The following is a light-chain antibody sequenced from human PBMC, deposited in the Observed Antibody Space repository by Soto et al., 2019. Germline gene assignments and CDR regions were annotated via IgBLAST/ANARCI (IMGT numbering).Light chain of an antibody. J-gene: IGKJ4*01. CDR2: AAS. CDR3: QQYGYSQT. CDR1: QSFTSSY. V-gene: IGKV3-20*01. Sequence: EIVLTQSPGTLSLSPGERATLSCRASQSFTSSYLAWYQQKPGQAPRLLIYAASSRATGIPDRFSGSGSGTDFTLTISRLEPQDFEVYYCQQYGYSQTFGGGTKVDIK.